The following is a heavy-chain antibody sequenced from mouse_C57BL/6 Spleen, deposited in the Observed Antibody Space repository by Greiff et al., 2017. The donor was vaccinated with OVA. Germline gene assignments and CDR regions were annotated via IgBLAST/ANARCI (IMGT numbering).Heavy chain of an antibody. CDR2: INYDGSST. D-gene: IGHD2-3*01. CDR3: ARDDGYQGAMDY. CDR1: GFTFSDYY. V-gene: IGHV5-16*01. J-gene: IGHJ4*01. Sequence: EVMLVESEGGLVQPGSSMKLSCTASGFTFSDYYMAWVRQVPEKGLEWVANINYDGSSTYYLDSLKSRFIISRDNAKNILYLQMSSLKSEDTATYYCARDDGYQGAMDYWGQGTSVTVSS.